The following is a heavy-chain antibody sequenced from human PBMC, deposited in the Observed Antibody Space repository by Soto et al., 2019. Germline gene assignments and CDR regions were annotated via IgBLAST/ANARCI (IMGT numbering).Heavy chain of an antibody. D-gene: IGHD5-18*01. V-gene: IGHV3-53*01. CDR3: ARVNTTLVDHFDC. J-gene: IGHJ4*02. CDR2: MHRGGTT. Sequence: PWGSLRLSCVVSGFSVIATSICCVRQATCKWLEWVSLMHRGGTTDNADSVKGRFTTSRDKSKNTLYLHMNGLRVEDTAVYYCARVNTTLVDHFDCWGQGTLVTVSS. CDR1: GFSVIATS.